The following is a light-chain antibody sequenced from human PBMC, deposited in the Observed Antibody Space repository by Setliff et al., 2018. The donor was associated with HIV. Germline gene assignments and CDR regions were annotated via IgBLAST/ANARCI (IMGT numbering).Light chain of an antibody. V-gene: IGLV2-23*02. CDR2: DVT. Sequence: QSALTQPASVSGSPGQSIAISCTGTSSDVGGYNYVSWYQHYPGKAPKLMIYDVTKRPSGVSDRFSGSKSGNTASLTISGLQAEDEADYFCCSHVTGSTYVFGTGTKVTVL. J-gene: IGLJ1*01. CDR3: CSHVTGSTYV. CDR1: SSDVGGYNY.